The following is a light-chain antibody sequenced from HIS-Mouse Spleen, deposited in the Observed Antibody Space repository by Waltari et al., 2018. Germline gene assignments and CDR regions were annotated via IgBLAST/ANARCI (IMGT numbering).Light chain of an antibody. CDR2: KVS. V-gene: IGKV2-30*02. CDR3: MQGTHWAET. J-gene: IGKJ1*01. CDR1: QILVHSDGNTY. Sequence: DVVMTQSPLSLPVTLGQPASISCRSSQILVHSDGNTYLNWFQQRPGQSPRRLIYKVSNRDSGVPDRFSGSGSGTDFTLKISRVEAEDVGVYYCMQGTHWAETFGQGTKVEIK.